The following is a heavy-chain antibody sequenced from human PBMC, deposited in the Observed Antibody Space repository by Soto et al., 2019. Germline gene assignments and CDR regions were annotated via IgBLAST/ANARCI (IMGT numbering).Heavy chain of an antibody. CDR1: GGSVSSGSYY. Sequence: SETLSLTCTVSGGSVSSGSYYWSWIRQPPGKGLEWIGYIYYSGSTNYNPSLKSRVTISVDTSKNQFSLKLSSVTAADPAVYYCARGIAVAGTSYWFDPCGQGTLVTVSS. V-gene: IGHV4-61*01. J-gene: IGHJ5*02. CDR2: IYYSGST. CDR3: ARGIAVAGTSYWFDP. D-gene: IGHD6-19*01.